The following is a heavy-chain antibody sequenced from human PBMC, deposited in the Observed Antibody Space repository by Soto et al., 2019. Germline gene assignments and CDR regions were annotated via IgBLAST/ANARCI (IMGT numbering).Heavy chain of an antibody. Sequence: SETLSLTCAVYGGSFSCYYLSWIRQPPGKGLEWIGEINHSGSTNYNPSLKSRVTISVDTSKNQFSLKLSSVTAADTAVYYCASETYYDFWSGYFRSYMDVWGKGTTVTVSS. CDR3: ASETYYDFWSGYFRSYMDV. V-gene: IGHV4-34*01. D-gene: IGHD3-3*01. CDR1: GGSFSCYY. CDR2: INHSGST. J-gene: IGHJ6*03.